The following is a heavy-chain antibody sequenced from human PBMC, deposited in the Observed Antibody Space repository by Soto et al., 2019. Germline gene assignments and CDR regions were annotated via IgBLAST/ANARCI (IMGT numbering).Heavy chain of an antibody. CDR1: GFTFNDAW. CDR3: MTDRQYRPAY. J-gene: IGHJ4*02. V-gene: IGHV3-15*07. CDR2: IKSESDGGTT. D-gene: IGHD3-16*02. Sequence: GGSLRLSCAGSGFTFNDAWMNWVRQAPGKGLEWVGRIKSESDGGTTAYAAPVKGRFTISRDDSKNTVYLQMNSLRTEDTALYYCMTDRQYRPAYWGQGTQVTV.